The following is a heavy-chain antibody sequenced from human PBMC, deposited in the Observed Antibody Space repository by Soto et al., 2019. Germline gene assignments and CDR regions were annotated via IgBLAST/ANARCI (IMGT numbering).Heavy chain of an antibody. D-gene: IGHD6-13*01. Sequence: ASVKVSCKASGYTFTSYAMHWVRQAPGQRLEWMGWINAGNGNTKYSQKFQGRVTITRDTSASTAYMELSSLRSEDTAVYYCARDMLSIAAAGLFNYYYYYGMDVWGQ. J-gene: IGHJ6*02. CDR1: GYTFTSYA. CDR3: ARDMLSIAAAGLFNYYYYYGMDV. CDR2: INAGNGNT. V-gene: IGHV1-3*01.